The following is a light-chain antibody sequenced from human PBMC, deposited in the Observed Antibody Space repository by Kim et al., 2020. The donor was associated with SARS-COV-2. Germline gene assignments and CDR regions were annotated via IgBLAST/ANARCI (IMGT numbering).Light chain of an antibody. CDR3: QSYDNRLTLVV. CDR1: RYDIGAGYD. J-gene: IGLJ2*01. V-gene: IGLV1-40*01. CDR2: DND. Sequence: QRVTISCTGSRYDIGAGYDVHWYQQLPGTAPKLLIYDNDNRPSGVPARFSASKSGTSASLAITGLQPEDEADYYCQSYDNRLTLVVFGEGTKLTVL.